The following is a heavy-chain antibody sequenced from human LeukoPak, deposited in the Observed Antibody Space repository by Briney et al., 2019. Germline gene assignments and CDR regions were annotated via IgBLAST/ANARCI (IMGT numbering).Heavy chain of an antibody. Sequence: SETLSLTCTVSGGSISSYYWSWIRQPPGKGLEWIGYIYYSGSTNYIPSLKSRVTISVDTSKNQFSLKLSSVTAADTAVYYYARGAQDYYYYMDVWGKGTTVTVSS. CDR3: ARGAQDYYYYMDV. J-gene: IGHJ6*03. V-gene: IGHV4-59*01. CDR2: IYYSGST. CDR1: GGSISSYY.